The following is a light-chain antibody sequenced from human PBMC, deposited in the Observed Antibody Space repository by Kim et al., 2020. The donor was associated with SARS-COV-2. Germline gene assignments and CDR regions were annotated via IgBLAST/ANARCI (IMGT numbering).Light chain of an antibody. Sequence: VSPGQTASITCSGDKLGDKYACWYQQQPGQSPVLVIYQDSKRPSGIPERFSGSNSGNTATLTISGTQAMDEADYYCQAWDSSPHVVFGGGTQLTVL. J-gene: IGLJ2*01. CDR3: QAWDSSPHVV. CDR1: KLGDKY. V-gene: IGLV3-1*01. CDR2: QDS.